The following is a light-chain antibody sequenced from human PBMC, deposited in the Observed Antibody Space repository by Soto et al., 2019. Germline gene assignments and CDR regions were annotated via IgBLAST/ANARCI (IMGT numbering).Light chain of an antibody. CDR2: DAS. CDR3: QQYNSYPLT. CDR1: QSVATN. J-gene: IGKJ4*01. Sequence: EVVMTQSRATLSVSPGERATLSCRASQSVATNFAWYQQKPGQAPRLLIYDASTRATGIPARFSGSGSGTEFTLTINNLQSEDFATYYCQQYNSYPLTFGGGSKVDIK. V-gene: IGKV3-15*01.